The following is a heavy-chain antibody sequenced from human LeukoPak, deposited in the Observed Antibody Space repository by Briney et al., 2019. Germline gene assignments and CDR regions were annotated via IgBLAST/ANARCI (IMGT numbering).Heavy chain of an antibody. Sequence: GGSLSLYCEASGFTFSKYAMSWVRQAPGKGLEWVSGISGSGRGPYYADSETRRSTISRDNSKNTLYLQMNSLRADGTAVYYCARDRDGTGNYPLDYWGQGTLVIVSS. CDR2: ISGSGRGP. J-gene: IGHJ4*02. D-gene: IGHD3-10*01. CDR1: GFTFSKYA. CDR3: ARDRDGTGNYPLDY. V-gene: IGHV3-23*01.